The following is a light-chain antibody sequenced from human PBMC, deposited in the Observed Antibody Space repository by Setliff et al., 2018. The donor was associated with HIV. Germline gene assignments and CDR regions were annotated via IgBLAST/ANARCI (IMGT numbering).Light chain of an antibody. J-gene: IGLJ1*01. CDR2: GNS. CDR1: SSNIGPGYD. Sequence: QSALAQPPSVSGAPGRRVTISCTGSSSNIGPGYDVPWYQQVPGTAPKLLIYGNSNRPSGVPERFSASKSGTSASLTITGLQAEDEGDYYCQSYDSTLSGFYVFGTGTKVTVL. V-gene: IGLV1-40*01. CDR3: QSYDSTLSGFYV.